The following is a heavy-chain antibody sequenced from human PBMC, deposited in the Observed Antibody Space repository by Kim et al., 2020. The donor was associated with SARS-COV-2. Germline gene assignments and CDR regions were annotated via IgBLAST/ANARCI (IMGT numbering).Heavy chain of an antibody. V-gene: IGHV7-4-1*02. CDR1: GYTLTSNP. Sequence: ASVKVSCKASGYTLTSNPVNWVRQAPGQGLEWMGWINTITGNPMYAQGFAGRFVFSLDTSVSTAYLQISSLRAEDTAVYFCARGPGGMDVWGQGTTVTFS. J-gene: IGHJ6*02. CDR3: ARGPGGMDV. CDR2: INTITGNP.